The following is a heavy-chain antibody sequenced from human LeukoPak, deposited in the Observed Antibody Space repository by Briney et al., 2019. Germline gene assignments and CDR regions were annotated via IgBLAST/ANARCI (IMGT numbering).Heavy chain of an antibody. J-gene: IGHJ6*02. V-gene: IGHV4-59*01. CDR3: ARAGFLYYSAMAV. CDR1: GASMSSYY. D-gene: IGHD2-21*01. Sequence: SETLSLTCTVSGASMSSYYWSWIRQPPGKGLEWIGYIYYSGSTNYNPSLKSRVAMSIDTSQNLFSLDLSSVTAADTAVYYCARAGFLYYSAMAVWGQGTTVTVSS. CDR2: IYYSGST.